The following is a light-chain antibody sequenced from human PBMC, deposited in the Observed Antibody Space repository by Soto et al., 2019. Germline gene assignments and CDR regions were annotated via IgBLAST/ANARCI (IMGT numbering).Light chain of an antibody. CDR1: SSDVGGYNY. CDR2: EVN. J-gene: IGLJ1*01. CDR3: SSYAGSINV. V-gene: IGLV2-8*01. Sequence: QSALTQPTSASGSPGQSVAISCTGTSSDVGGYNYVSWYQQHPGKAPKLMIYEVNKRPSGVPDRFSGSKSVNTASLTVSGLQAEDEADYYCSSYAGSINVFGTGTKLTVL.